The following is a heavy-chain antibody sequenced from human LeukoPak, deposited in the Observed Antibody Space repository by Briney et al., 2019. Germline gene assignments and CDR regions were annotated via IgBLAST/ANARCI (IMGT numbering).Heavy chain of an antibody. CDR3: APRMRYSSSWYYFDY. D-gene: IGHD6-13*01. CDR1: GFTFTNYN. V-gene: IGHV3-30*03. J-gene: IGHJ4*02. Sequence: GGSLRLSCAASGFTFTNYNMHRVRQTPGKGLQWVAAILYDGSKKYYADSVKGRFTISRDNSKNTLYLQMNSLRAEDTAVYYCAPRMRYSSSWYYFDYWGQGTLVTVSS. CDR2: ILYDGSKK.